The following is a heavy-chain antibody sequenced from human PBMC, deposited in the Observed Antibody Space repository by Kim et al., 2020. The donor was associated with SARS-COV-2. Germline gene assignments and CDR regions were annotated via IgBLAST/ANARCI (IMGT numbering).Heavy chain of an antibody. J-gene: IGHJ6*02. CDR3: AKDVSGYDYYYYGMDV. V-gene: IGHV3-23*01. CDR1: GFTFSSYA. CDR2: ISGSGGST. Sequence: GGSLRLSCAASGFTFSSYAMSWVRQAPGKGLEWVSAISGSGGSTYYADSVKGRFTISRDNSKNTLYLQMNSLRAEDTAVYYCAKDVSGYDYYYYGMDVWGQGTTVTVSS. D-gene: IGHD5-12*01.